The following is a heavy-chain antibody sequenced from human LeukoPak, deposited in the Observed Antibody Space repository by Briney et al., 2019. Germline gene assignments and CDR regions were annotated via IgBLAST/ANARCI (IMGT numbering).Heavy chain of an antibody. CDR3: AREASGSFDY. Sequence: KPSETLSLTCTVSGGSISSSSYYWGWIRQPPGKGLEWIGSIYYSGSTYYNPSLDSRVTISVDTSKNQFSLKLSSVTAADTAVYYCAREASGSFDYWGQGTLVTVSS. V-gene: IGHV4-39*02. D-gene: IGHD1-26*01. J-gene: IGHJ4*02. CDR2: IYYSGST. CDR1: GGSISSSSYY.